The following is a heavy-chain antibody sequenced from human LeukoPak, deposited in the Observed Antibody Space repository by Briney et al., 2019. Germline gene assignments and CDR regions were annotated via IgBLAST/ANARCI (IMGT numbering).Heavy chain of an antibody. CDR3: AASGVPASSGRIGY. Sequence: GGSLGLSCAAPGFTFINSWMFWAPQVPGKGRVWVSRINSDGSSTNYADFVKGRFTISRDNAKNTLYLQMNSLRADDTAVYYCAASGVPASSGRIGYWGQGTLVTVSS. CDR1: GFTFINSW. CDR2: INSDGSST. J-gene: IGHJ4*02. V-gene: IGHV3-74*01. D-gene: IGHD3-10*01.